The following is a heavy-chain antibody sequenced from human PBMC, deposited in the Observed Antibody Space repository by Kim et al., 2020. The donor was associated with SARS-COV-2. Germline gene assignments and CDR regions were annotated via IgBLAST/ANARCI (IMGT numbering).Heavy chain of an antibody. J-gene: IGHJ5*02. CDR3: ARGVAAAGTGAWFDP. D-gene: IGHD6-13*01. Sequence: ADSMKGRFTTSRDESKNTLYLQMNGLRAEDTAVYYCARGVAAAGTGAWFDPWGQGTLVTVSS. V-gene: IGHV3-30*01.